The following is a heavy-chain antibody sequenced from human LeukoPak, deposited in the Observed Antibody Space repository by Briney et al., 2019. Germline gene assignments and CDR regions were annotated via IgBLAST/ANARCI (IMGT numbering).Heavy chain of an antibody. Sequence: PGGSLRLSCVASGFSFSNYWMHWVRQAPGKGLEWVARVSIDGSNSDYADSVKGRFSISRDNAKNTLNLQMNGLRAGDTAVYYCARVKYSASFLAFWGQGTLVTVSS. V-gene: IGHV3-74*01. CDR3: ARVKYSASFLAF. J-gene: IGHJ1*01. D-gene: IGHD4-11*01. CDR1: GFSFSNYW. CDR2: VSIDGSNS.